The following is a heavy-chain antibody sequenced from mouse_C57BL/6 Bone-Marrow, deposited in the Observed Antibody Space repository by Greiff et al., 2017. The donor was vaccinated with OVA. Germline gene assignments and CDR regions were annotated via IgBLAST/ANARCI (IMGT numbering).Heavy chain of an antibody. D-gene: IGHD4-1*01. CDR3: ARKGTGRRYYAMDY. V-gene: IGHV1-39*01. CDR2: INPNYGTT. J-gene: IGHJ4*01. CDR1: GYSFTDYN. Sequence: EVKLMESGPELVKPGASVKISCKASGYSFTDYNMNWVKQSNGKSLEWIGVINPNYGTTSYNQKFKGKATLTVDQSSSTAYMQLNSLTSEDSAVYYCARKGTGRRYYAMDYWGQGTSVTVSS.